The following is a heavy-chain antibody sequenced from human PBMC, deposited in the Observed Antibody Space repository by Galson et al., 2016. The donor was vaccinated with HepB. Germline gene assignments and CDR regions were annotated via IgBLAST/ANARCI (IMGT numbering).Heavy chain of an antibody. CDR3: ARDFYDGSCHYLDY. Sequence: LRLSCAASGFTFSDHYIDWVRQAPGKGLEWVGRSRDKAHRYTTEFAASVKGRFAISRDESGNSLYLQMNSLQSEDTAVYFCARDFYDGSCHYLDYWGRGTLVTVSS. J-gene: IGHJ4*02. V-gene: IGHV3-72*01. CDR2: SRDKAHRYTT. CDR1: GFTFSDHY. D-gene: IGHD2/OR15-2a*01.